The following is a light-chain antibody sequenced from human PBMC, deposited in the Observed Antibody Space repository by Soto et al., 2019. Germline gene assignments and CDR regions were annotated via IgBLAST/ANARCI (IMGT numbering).Light chain of an antibody. V-gene: IGKV1-8*01. CDR3: QQYYSYSRT. Sequence: AIRMTQSPSSFSASTGDRVTITCRASQGISSYLAWYQQKPGKAPKLLIYAASTLQSGVPSRFSGSGSGTDFTLTISCLQSEDFATYYCQQYYSYSRTFGQGTTVEIK. J-gene: IGKJ1*01. CDR1: QGISSY. CDR2: AAS.